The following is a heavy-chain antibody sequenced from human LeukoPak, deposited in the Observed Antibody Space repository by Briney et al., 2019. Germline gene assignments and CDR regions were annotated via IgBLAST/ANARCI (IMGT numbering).Heavy chain of an antibody. CDR3: ASRGKTYSSGWYGRYSRMSNYFDY. Sequence: ASVKVSCKASGYTFTSYYMHWVRQAPGQGLEWMGIINPSGGSTSYAQKFQGRVTMTRDTSTSTVYMELSSLRSEDTAVYYCASRGKTYSSGWYGRYSRMSNYFDYWGQGTLVTVSS. J-gene: IGHJ4*02. CDR2: INPSGGST. V-gene: IGHV1-46*01. CDR1: GYTFTSYY. D-gene: IGHD6-19*01.